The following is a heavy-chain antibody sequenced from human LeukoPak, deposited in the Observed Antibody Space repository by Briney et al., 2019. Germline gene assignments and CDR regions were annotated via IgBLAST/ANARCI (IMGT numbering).Heavy chain of an antibody. CDR2: ISPIFGTA. J-gene: IGHJ6*03. Sequence: SVKVSCKASGGTFSSYAISWVRQAPGQGIEWLGGISPIFGTANYAQKFQGRVTITTDESTSTAYMELSSLRSEDTAVYYCSGGSKLGYYYYYYMDVWGKGTTVTVSS. D-gene: IGHD2-15*01. V-gene: IGHV1-69*05. CDR1: GGTFSSYA. CDR3: SGGSKLGYYYYYYMDV.